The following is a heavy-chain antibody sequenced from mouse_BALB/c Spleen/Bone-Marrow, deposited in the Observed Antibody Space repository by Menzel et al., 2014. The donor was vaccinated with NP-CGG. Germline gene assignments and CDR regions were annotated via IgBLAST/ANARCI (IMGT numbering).Heavy chain of an antibody. V-gene: IGHV4-1*02. D-gene: IGHD2-1*01. J-gene: IGHJ2*01. CDR3: ARQGYYGKGDY. Sequence: EVQVVESGGGLVQPGGSLKPSCAASGFDFSRYWMSWVRQAPGKGLEWIGEINPDSSTINYTPSLKDKFIISRDNAKNTLYLQMSKVRSEDTALYYCARQGYYGKGDYWGQGTTLTVSS. CDR2: INPDSSTI. CDR1: GFDFSRYW.